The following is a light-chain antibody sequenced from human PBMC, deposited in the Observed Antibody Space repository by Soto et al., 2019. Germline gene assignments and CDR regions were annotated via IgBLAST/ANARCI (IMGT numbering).Light chain of an antibody. J-gene: IGKJ5*01. V-gene: IGKV3-11*01. CDR2: DAS. Sequence: EIVLTQSPATLPLSPGERATLSCRASQSIGYYLAWYQEKPGQAPRLLIYDASIRATGIPARFSGSWSGTDFTLTINGLEPEDSAVYYCQQRGNWPPTWTFGQGTRLEIK. CDR1: QSIGYY. CDR3: QQRGNWPPTWT.